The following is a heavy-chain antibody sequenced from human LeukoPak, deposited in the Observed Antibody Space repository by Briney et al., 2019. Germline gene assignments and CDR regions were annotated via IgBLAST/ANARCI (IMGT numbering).Heavy chain of an antibody. Sequence: PGGSLRLSCPASGFTFSSYAMHWVRQAPGKGLEWVSAITGSGGSTYHADSVKGRFTISRDNSKNTLYLQMNRLRAEDTAVYYCAKANYYDSSGYYENLDYWGQGTLVTVSS. J-gene: IGHJ4*02. D-gene: IGHD3-22*01. V-gene: IGHV3-23*01. CDR3: AKANYYDSSGYYENLDY. CDR1: GFTFSSYA. CDR2: ITGSGGST.